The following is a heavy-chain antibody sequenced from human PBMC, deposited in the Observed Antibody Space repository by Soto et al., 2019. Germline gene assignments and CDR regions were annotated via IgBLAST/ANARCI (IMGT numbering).Heavy chain of an antibody. J-gene: IGHJ4*02. D-gene: IGHD3-22*01. Sequence: SVKVSCKAAGYTFTSSAISWVRQAPGQGIEWMGGIIPIFGTANYAQKFQGRVTITADESTSTAYMELSSLRSEDTAVYYCARAQGGKYYDRSGYPFDYRGQGTLGTGSS. CDR1: GYTFTSSA. CDR2: IIPIFGTA. CDR3: ARAQGGKYYDRSGYPFDY. V-gene: IGHV1-69*13.